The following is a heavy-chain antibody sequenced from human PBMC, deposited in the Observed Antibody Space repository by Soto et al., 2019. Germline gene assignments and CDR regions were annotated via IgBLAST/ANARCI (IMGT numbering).Heavy chain of an antibody. J-gene: IGHJ5*02. Sequence: LRLSCAASGFTFSSYGMHWVRQAPGKGLEWVAVIWYDGSNKYYADSVKGRFTISRDNSKNTLYLQMNSLRAEDTAVYHCAGPYGSGSGNWFDPWGQGTLVTVSS. CDR2: IWYDGSNK. V-gene: IGHV3-33*01. CDR3: AGPYGSGSGNWFDP. CDR1: GFTFSSYG. D-gene: IGHD3-10*01.